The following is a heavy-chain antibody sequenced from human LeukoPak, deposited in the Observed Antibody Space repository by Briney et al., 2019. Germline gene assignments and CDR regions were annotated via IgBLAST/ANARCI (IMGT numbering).Heavy chain of an antibody. V-gene: IGHV6-1*01. J-gene: IGHJ6*02. CDR3: ARARIDSGYDLLGYYYYGMDV. Sequence: SQTLSLTCAISGDSVFSNSAPWNWIRQSPSRGLEWLGRTYYRSKWYNDYAVSVKSRITINPDTSKNQFSLQLKSVTPEDTAVYYCARARIDSGYDLLGYYYYGMDVWGQGTTVTVS. CDR2: TYYRSKWYN. CDR1: GDSVFSNSAP. D-gene: IGHD5-12*01.